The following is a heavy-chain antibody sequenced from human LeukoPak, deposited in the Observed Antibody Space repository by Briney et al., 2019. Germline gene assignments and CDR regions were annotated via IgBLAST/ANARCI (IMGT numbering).Heavy chain of an antibody. CDR2: IYYSGST. CDR1: GGSISSYY. J-gene: IGHJ4*02. V-gene: IGHV4-59*01. CDR3: ARESDGGYGY. D-gene: IGHD5-12*01. Sequence: KPSETLSLTCTVSGGSISSYYWSWIRQPPGKGLEWIGYIYYSGSTNYNPTLKSRVTISVDTSKNQFSLKLSSVTAADTAVYYCARESDGGYGYWGQGTLVTVSS.